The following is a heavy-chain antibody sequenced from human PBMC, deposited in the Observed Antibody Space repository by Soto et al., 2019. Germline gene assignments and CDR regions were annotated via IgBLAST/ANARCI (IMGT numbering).Heavy chain of an antibody. CDR2: IYASGST. D-gene: IGHD3-3*01. CDR3: ARGRVTIFGVVITDFDY. Sequence: QVQLQESGPGLVKPSQTLSLTCTVSGDSISSGGYYWSWIRQHPGKGLEWIGYIYASGSTFYNPSLKSRITMSVDRSKNQFSRKLTYVTAADTAVYFCARGRVTIFGVVITDFDYWGQGTLVTVSS. CDR1: GDSISSGGYY. V-gene: IGHV4-31*03. J-gene: IGHJ4*02.